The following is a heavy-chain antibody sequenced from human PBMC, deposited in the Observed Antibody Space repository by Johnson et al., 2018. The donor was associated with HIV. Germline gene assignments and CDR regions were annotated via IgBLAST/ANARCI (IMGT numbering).Heavy chain of an antibody. D-gene: IGHD1-26*01. CDR3: VTADRGSA. V-gene: IGHV3-7*03. CDR2: IRYDGSDK. CDR1: GFTFSSYA. J-gene: IGHJ3*01. Sequence: VQLVESGGGLVQPGGSLRLSCAASGFTFSSYAMSWVRQAPGKGLEWVSFIRYDGSDKHYADSVKGRFTISRDNAKNSLYLQMNSLRDEDTAVYYCVTADRGSAWGQGTTVTVSS.